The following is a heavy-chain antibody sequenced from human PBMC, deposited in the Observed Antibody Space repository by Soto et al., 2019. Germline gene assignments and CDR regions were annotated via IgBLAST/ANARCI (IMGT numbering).Heavy chain of an antibody. J-gene: IGHJ4*02. CDR3: ASDEHTYCRGDNCERHFAY. D-gene: IGHD2-15*01. Sequence: QVQLVQSGAEVKKPGASVKVSCKTSGYTFTTYGVSWVRQAPGLGLEWMGWISGYNGNTNSAPKFQGRVSMTTDTSTSTVYMELRSLRSDDTAVYYCASDEHTYCRGDNCERHFAYCGQASLVPATS. CDR1: GYTFTTYG. V-gene: IGHV1-18*01. CDR2: ISGYNGNT.